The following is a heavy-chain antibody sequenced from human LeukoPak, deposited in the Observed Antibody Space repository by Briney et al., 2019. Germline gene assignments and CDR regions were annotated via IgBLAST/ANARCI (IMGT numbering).Heavy chain of an antibody. CDR2: IYYSGST. Sequence: SETLSLTCTVSGGSINTYYWSWIRQPPGKGLEWIGYIYYSGSTNYNPSLKSRVTISVDTSKNQFSLKLTSVTAADTAVYYCASSDCSSTSCQLYYFDSWGQGTLVTVSS. CDR3: ASSDCSSTSCQLYYFDS. J-gene: IGHJ4*02. V-gene: IGHV4-59*01. CDR1: GGSINTYY. D-gene: IGHD2-2*01.